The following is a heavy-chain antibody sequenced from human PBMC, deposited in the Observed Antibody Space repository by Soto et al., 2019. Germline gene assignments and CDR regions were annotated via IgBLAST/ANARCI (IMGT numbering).Heavy chain of an antibody. J-gene: IGHJ5*02. D-gene: IGHD2-2*01. V-gene: IGHV3-30-3*01. Sequence: QVQRVESGGGVVQPGRSLRLSCAASGFTFSTYAMHWVRQAPGKGLEWVAIISYDGSNKYYADYVKGRFTISRENSKNNMYLQINSLNAKDTAVYYYARSPSAANDWWLDPWGEGTLVTVSS. CDR1: GFTFSTYA. CDR2: ISYDGSNK. CDR3: ARSPSAANDWWLDP.